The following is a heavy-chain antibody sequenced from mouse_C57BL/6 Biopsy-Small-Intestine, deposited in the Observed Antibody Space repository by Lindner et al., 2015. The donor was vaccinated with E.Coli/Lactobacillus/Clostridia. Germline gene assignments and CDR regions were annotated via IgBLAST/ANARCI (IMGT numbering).Heavy chain of an antibody. CDR1: GYTFTDYE. D-gene: IGHD1-1*01. V-gene: IGHV1-15*01. Sequence: VQLQESGAELVRPGASVTLSCKASGYTFTDYEMHWVKQTPVHGLEWIGAIDPETGGTAYNQKFKGKAILTADKSSSTAYMELRSLTSEDSAVYYCTRSGGGSSPWYFDVWGTGTTVTVSS. CDR2: IDPETGGT. J-gene: IGHJ1*03. CDR3: TRSGGGSSPWYFDV.